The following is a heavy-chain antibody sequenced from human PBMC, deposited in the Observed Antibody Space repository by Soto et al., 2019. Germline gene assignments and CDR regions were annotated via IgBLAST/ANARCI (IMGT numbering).Heavy chain of an antibody. J-gene: IGHJ4*02. Sequence: SQTLSLTCAISGDSVSSNSAAWNWIRQSPSRGLEWLGRTYYRSKWYNDYAVSVKSRITINPDTSKNQFSLQLNSVTPEDTAMYYCARDKTDTAMAQTKYYFDYWGQGTLVTVSS. CDR3: ARDKTDTAMAQTKYYFDY. V-gene: IGHV6-1*01. CDR1: GDSVSSNSAA. D-gene: IGHD5-18*01. CDR2: TYYRSKWYN.